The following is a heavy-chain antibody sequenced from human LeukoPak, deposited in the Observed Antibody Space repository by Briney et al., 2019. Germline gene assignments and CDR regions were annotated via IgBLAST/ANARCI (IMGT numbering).Heavy chain of an antibody. J-gene: IGHJ4*02. Sequence: GASVKVSCKASGYTFTSYGISWVRQAPGRGLEWMGWIGAYNGNTNYAQKLQGRVTMTTDTSTSTAYMELRSLRSDDTAVYYCARASIAAAGTPYDYWGQGTLVTVSS. CDR2: IGAYNGNT. V-gene: IGHV1-18*01. D-gene: IGHD6-13*01. CDR3: ARASIAAAGTPYDY. CDR1: GYTFTSYG.